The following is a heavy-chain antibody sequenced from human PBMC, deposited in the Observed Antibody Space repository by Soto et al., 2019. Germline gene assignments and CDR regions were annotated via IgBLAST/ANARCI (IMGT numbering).Heavy chain of an antibody. J-gene: IGHJ4*02. CDR1: GFTFSSYG. D-gene: IGHD3-22*01. V-gene: IGHV3-33*01. CDR3: ARAYYDSSGYYYALDY. CDR2: IWYDGSNK. Sequence: QVQLVESGGGVVQPGRSLRLSCAASGFTFSSYGMHWVRQAPGKGLEWVALIWYDGSNKYYADSVKGRFTISRDNSKNTLYLQMSSLRAEDTAVYYCARAYYDSSGYYYALDYWGQGTLVTVSS.